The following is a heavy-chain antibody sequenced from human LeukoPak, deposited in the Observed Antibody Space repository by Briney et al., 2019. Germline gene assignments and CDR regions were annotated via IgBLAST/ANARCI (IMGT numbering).Heavy chain of an antibody. CDR2: IYTSGST. CDR3: AREIVVVPAAIGPYYYYYMDV. D-gene: IGHD2-2*02. CDR1: GGSISSSNW. V-gene: IGHV4-4*07. J-gene: IGHJ6*03. Sequence: SGTLSLTCAVSGGSISSSNWWSWLRQPAGKGLEWIGRIYTSGSTNYNPSLKSRVTMSVDTSKNQFSLKLSSVTAADTAVYYCAREIVVVPAAIGPYYYYYMDVWGKGTTVTVSS.